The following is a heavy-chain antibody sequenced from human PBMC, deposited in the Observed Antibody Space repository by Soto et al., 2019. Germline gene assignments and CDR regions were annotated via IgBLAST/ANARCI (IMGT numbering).Heavy chain of an antibody. CDR2: IYDSGST. V-gene: IGHV4-30-4*01. D-gene: IGHD4-17*01. J-gene: IGHJ2*01. Sequence: SETLSLTCTVSGGSISGGVGGLYYWSWIRQPPGKGLEWIGYIYDSGSTYYNPSLKSRVTISVDTSKNQFSLRLSSVTAADTAVYYCAREVIPLTTDWYFDLWGRGTLVTVSS. CDR3: AREVIPLTTDWYFDL. CDR1: GGSISGGVGGLYY.